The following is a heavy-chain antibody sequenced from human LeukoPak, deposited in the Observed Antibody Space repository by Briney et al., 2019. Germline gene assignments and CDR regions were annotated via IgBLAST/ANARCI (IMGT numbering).Heavy chain of an antibody. V-gene: IGHV3-23*01. CDR3: AMGATSWSGYSFPKIFQH. D-gene: IGHD3-3*01. CDR1: EFTFSSYW. CDR2: ISGSGSSI. J-gene: IGHJ1*01. Sequence: PGGSLRLSCAASEFTFSSYWMSWVRQAPGKGLKWVSVISGSGSSIYYTDSVKGRFTISRDNSKNTLYLQMNSLRAEDTAVYYCAMGATSWSGYSFPKIFQHWGRGTLVTVSS.